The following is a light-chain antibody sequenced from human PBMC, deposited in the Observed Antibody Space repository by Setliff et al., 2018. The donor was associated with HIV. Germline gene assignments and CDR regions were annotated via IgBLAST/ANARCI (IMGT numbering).Light chain of an antibody. V-gene: IGLV2-18*02. CDR3: SSSTDSNTFV. Sequence: QSALAQPPSVSGSPGQSVTISCTGTSSDVGSCDCVSWYQQFPGTAPKLLLYEVNYRPSGVPARFSGSKSGITASLTISGLQPEDEADYYCSSSTDSNTFVFGTGTKVTVL. CDR2: EVN. J-gene: IGLJ1*01. CDR1: SSDVGSCDC.